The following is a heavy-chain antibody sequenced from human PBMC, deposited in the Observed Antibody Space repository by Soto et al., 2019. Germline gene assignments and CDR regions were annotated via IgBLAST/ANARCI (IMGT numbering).Heavy chain of an antibody. CDR2: IGTAGDT. D-gene: IGHD1-1*01. J-gene: IGHJ3*02. CDR1: GFTFSSYD. Sequence: EVQLVESGGGLVQPGGSLRLSCAASGFTFSSYDMHWVRQATGTGLEWVSAIGTAGDTYYPGSVKGRFTISRENAKNSLYLQMNSLRAEDTAVYYCARDRFRTGTIDAFDIWGQGTMVTVSS. CDR3: ARDRFRTGTIDAFDI. V-gene: IGHV3-13*01.